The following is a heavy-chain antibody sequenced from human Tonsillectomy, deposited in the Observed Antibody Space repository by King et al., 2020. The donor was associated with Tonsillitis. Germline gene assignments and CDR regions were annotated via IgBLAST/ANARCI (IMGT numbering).Heavy chain of an antibody. Sequence: QVQLVESGGGVVQPGRSLRLSCAASGFIFSHYAMHWVRQAPGKGLDWVAVISYDGSNKNYADSVKGRFTISRDDSKNTLYLQMNSLRGEDTAVYYCARDSPPDYWGQGTLVTVSS. CDR2: ISYDGSNK. J-gene: IGHJ4*02. CDR1: GFIFSHYA. CDR3: ARDSPPDY. V-gene: IGHV3-30*04.